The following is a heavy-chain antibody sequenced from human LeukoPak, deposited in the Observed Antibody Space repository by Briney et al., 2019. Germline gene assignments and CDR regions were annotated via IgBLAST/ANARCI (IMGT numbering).Heavy chain of an antibody. Sequence: GESLKISCKGSGYTFTSYWIGWVRQMPGKGLEWMGIIYPGDSDTRYSPSFQGQVTISADKSISTAYLQWSSLKASDTAMYCCARRLQGPHWGIDHWGQGTLATVSS. V-gene: IGHV5-51*01. CDR2: IYPGDSDT. J-gene: IGHJ4*02. CDR1: GYTFTSYW. D-gene: IGHD7-27*01. CDR3: ARRLQGPHWGIDH.